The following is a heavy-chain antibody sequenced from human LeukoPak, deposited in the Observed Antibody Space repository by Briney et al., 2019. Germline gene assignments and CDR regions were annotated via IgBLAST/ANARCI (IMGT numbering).Heavy chain of an antibody. J-gene: IGHJ4*02. Sequence: GGSLRLSCTASAFTFGNYAMTWVSQAPGKGLEWVSAIDAGGSRRHYADSVKGRFTISRDNSKNTLYLQMNSLRAEDTAIYYCAKDQAPYGDYGKYYFDYWGQGTLVTVSS. CDR2: IDAGGSRR. CDR3: AKDQAPYGDYGKYYFDY. V-gene: IGHV3-23*01. D-gene: IGHD4-17*01. CDR1: AFTFGNYA.